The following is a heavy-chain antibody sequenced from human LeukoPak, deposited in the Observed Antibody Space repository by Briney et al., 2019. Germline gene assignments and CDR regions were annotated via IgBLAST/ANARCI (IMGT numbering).Heavy chain of an antibody. J-gene: IGHJ4*02. V-gene: IGHV3-21*01. Sequence: GGSLRLSCAASGFTFSRNAMNWVRQAPGKGLEWVSFISSSSNYMSYADSVKGRFTISRDNAKSSLYLQMNSLGAEDTAVYYCARSGGGQSSVYSDYWGQGTLVTVSS. CDR2: ISSSSNYM. CDR3: ARSGGGQSSVYSDY. D-gene: IGHD6-6*01. CDR1: GFTFSRNA.